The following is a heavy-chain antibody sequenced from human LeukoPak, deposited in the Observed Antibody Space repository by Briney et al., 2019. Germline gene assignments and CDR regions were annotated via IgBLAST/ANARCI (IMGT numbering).Heavy chain of an antibody. CDR2: IYYSGST. J-gene: IGHJ5*02. Sequence: SETLSLTCTVSGGSISSYYWSWIRQPPGKGLKWIGYIYYSGSTSYSLSLRSRVTISVDTSKNQFSLKLSSVTAADTAVYYCAGLIRPGWFDPWGQGTLVTVSS. D-gene: IGHD1-14*01. CDR1: GGSISSYY. V-gene: IGHV4-59*08. CDR3: AGLIRPGWFDP.